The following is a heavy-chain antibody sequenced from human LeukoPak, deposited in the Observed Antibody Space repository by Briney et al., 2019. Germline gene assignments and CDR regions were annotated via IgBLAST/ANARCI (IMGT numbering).Heavy chain of an antibody. CDR2: IYYSGST. CDR1: GGSISSYY. Sequence: PSETLSLTCTVSGGSISSYYWSWIRQHPGKGLECIGYIYYSGSTNYNPSLKSRVTISVDTSKNQFSLKLSSVTAADTAVYYCARVLRSYGYKNPYYFDYWGQGTLVTVSS. V-gene: IGHV4-59*01. J-gene: IGHJ4*02. D-gene: IGHD5-18*01. CDR3: ARVLRSYGYKNPYYFDY.